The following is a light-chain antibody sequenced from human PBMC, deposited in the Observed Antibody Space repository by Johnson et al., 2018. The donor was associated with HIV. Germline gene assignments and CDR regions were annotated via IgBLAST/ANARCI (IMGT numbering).Light chain of an antibody. V-gene: IGLV1-51*01. CDR3: GTWDSSLGAGGGV. Sequence: QSVLTQPPSVSAAPGQKVTISCSGSSSNIGNNRVSWYQQLPGTAPKLLIYDNNKRPSGIPDRFSGSKSGTSATLGITGLQTGDEADYYCGTWDSSLGAGGGVFGTGTQITVL. J-gene: IGLJ1*01. CDR2: DNN. CDR1: SSNIGNNR.